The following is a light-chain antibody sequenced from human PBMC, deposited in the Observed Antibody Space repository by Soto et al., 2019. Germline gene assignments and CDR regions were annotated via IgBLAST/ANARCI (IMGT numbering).Light chain of an antibody. V-gene: IGKV1-5*03. CDR1: QSINDG. Sequence: DIQMTQSPFTLSASIGDRVTITCRASQSINDGLAWYQQKPGKAPNLLIYKASNLESGVPSRFSGSASGTEFTLTISSLQPDDFATYYCQQYNSYSTFGQGTKVEIK. J-gene: IGKJ1*01. CDR3: QQYNSYST. CDR2: KAS.